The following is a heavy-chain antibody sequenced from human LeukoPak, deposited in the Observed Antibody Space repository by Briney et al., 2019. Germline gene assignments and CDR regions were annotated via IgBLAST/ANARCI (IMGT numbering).Heavy chain of an antibody. D-gene: IGHD3-10*01. V-gene: IGHV4-31*03. CDR1: GGSFSSGSYY. CDR2: ISNTGNA. Sequence: SETLSLTCTVSGGSFSSGSYYWSWIRQHPGKGLEWIGYISNTGNAYYDPSLKSRVSISIDTSKRQFSLKVRSVTAADTAVYYCAREHNYGSGSYYIDYWGQGTLVTVSS. J-gene: IGHJ4*02. CDR3: AREHNYGSGSYYIDY.